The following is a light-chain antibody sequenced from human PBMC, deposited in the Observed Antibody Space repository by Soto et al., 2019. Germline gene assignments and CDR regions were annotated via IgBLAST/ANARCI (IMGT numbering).Light chain of an antibody. CDR2: GAS. V-gene: IGKV3-20*01. J-gene: IGKJ1*01. Sequence: EIVLTQSPGTLSLSPGERATLSCRASQSVSSSYLAWYQQKPGQAPRLLIYGASSRATGIPDRFSGSGSGTDFTLTISRLEPEVFAVYYCHQHGSSPRTFGQGTKVEIK. CDR3: HQHGSSPRT. CDR1: QSVSSSY.